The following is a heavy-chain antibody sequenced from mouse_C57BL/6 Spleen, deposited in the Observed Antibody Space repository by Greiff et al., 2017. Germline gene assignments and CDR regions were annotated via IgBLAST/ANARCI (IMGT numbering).Heavy chain of an antibody. CDR2: IDPEDGET. CDR1: GFNIKDYY. J-gene: IGHJ2*01. D-gene: IGHD1-1*01. CDR3: AIDYGSSYYFDY. V-gene: IGHV14-2*01. Sequence: VQLQQSGAELVKPGASVKLSCKASGFNIKDYYMHWVKQRTEQGLEWIGRIDPEDGETKYAPKFQGKATITADTSSKTAYLQLSSLTSEDTAVYYCAIDYGSSYYFDYWGQGTTLTVSS.